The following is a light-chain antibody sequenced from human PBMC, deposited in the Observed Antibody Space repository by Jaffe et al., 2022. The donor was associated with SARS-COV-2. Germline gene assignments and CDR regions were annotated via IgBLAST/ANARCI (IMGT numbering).Light chain of an antibody. J-gene: IGKJ2*01. CDR3: QQSYTIPMYT. V-gene: IGKV1-39*01. CDR2: AAS. CDR1: RSISSY. Sequence: DIQMTQSPSSLSASVGDRVTITCRASRSISSYLNWYQQKPGKAPKLLIYAASNLQSGVPSRFSGSGSGTDFTLTISSLKPEDFATYYCQQSYTIPMYTFGQGTKLEIK.